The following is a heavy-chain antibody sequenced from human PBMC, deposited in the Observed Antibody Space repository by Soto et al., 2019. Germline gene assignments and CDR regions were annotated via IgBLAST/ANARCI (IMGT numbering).Heavy chain of an antibody. CDR2: ISGSGGST. J-gene: IGHJ1*01. Sequence: WGSLRLSCAASGFTFSSYAMSWVRQAPGKGLEWVSAISGSGGSTYYADSVKGRFTISRDNSKNTLYLQMNSLRAEDTAVYYCAKDRDSSTTRGAEYFQHWGQGTLVTVSS. D-gene: IGHD6-13*01. CDR1: GFTFSSYA. CDR3: AKDRDSSTTRGAEYFQH. V-gene: IGHV3-23*01.